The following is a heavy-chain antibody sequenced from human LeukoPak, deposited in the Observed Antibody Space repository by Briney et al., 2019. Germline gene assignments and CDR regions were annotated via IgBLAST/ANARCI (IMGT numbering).Heavy chain of an antibody. D-gene: IGHD1-1*01. CDR2: IRSKAYRGTT. CDR3: ARGPIQLWIHNAMDV. V-gene: IGHV3-49*04. CDR1: GFTSGDHA. Sequence: GRSLRLSCTGSGFTSGDHAMSWVRQAPGKGLEWVGFIRSKAYRGTTEYAASVKGRFTISRDDSASTAYLQMNSLKTEDTAVYYCARGPIQLWIHNAMDVWGQGTAVTVSS. J-gene: IGHJ6*02.